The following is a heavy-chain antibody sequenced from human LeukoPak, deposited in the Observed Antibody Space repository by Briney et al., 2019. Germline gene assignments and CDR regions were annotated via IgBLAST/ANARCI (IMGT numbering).Heavy chain of an antibody. CDR3: ARDAGYCTNGVCASGNWFDP. D-gene: IGHD2-8*01. J-gene: IGHJ5*02. CDR1: GGTLSSYA. V-gene: IGHV1-69*13. Sequence: ASVKVSCKASGGTLSSYAISGVRHAPGQGLERMGGIIPIFGTANYAQKLQGRVTITADEPTSTAYMELSSLRSGDTAVYYGARDAGYCTNGVCASGNWFDPWGQGTLVTVSS. CDR2: IIPIFGTA.